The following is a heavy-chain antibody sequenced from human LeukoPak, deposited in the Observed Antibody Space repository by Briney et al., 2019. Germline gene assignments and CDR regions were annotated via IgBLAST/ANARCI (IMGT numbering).Heavy chain of an antibody. CDR3: ARALDRNRAGDYFDY. CDR2: IYYSGST. Sequence: SQTLSLTCTLSGGPISSGDYYWSWIRQPPGKGLEWIGYIYYSGSTYYNPSLKSRVTISVDTSKNQFSLKLSSVTAADTAVYYCARALDRNRAGDYFDYWGQGTLVTVSA. CDR1: GGPISSGDYY. J-gene: IGHJ4*02. V-gene: IGHV4-30-4*08. D-gene: IGHD1/OR15-1a*01.